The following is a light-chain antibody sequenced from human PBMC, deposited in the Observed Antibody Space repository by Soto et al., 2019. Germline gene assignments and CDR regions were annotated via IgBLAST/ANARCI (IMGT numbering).Light chain of an antibody. CDR1: SSNIGSNY. CDR3: GTWDSSLSAGVV. J-gene: IGLJ2*01. V-gene: IGLV1-51*01. Sequence: QSVLTQPPSVSAAPGQKVTIYCSGSSSNIGSNYVSWYQQLPGAAPKLLIYDNNKRPSGIPDRFSGSKSGTSATLGITGLQTGDEADYYCGTWDSSLSAGVVFGGGTKLTVL. CDR2: DNN.